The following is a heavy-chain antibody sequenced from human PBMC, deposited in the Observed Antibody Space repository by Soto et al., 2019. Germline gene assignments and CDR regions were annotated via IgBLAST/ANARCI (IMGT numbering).Heavy chain of an antibody. V-gene: IGHV4-31*03. CDR1: GGSLNSNGYY. CDR2: IYYNRTP. D-gene: IGHD2-15*01. Sequence: SETLSLTCTVSGGSLNSNGYYWTWIRQHPGKGLEYIAYIYYNRTPYYNPSLKSRLTMSVDTSKNQFSLKLTSVTAADTAVYYCARGGGGGYMAVWGKGTTVTVSS. CDR3: ARGGGGGYMAV. J-gene: IGHJ6*03.